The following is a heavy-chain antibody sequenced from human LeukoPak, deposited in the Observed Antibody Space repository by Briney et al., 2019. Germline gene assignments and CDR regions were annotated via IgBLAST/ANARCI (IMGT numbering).Heavy chain of an antibody. Sequence: GGSLRLSCAASGFTFSSYAMSWVRQAPGKGLEWVSSISSSSSYIYYADSVKGRFTISRDNAKNSLYLQMNSLRAEDTALYYCAKDIYNYYDSSGYGYWGQGTLVTVSS. CDR1: GFTFSSYA. CDR2: ISSSSSYI. J-gene: IGHJ4*02. V-gene: IGHV3-21*04. CDR3: AKDIYNYYDSSGYGY. D-gene: IGHD3-22*01.